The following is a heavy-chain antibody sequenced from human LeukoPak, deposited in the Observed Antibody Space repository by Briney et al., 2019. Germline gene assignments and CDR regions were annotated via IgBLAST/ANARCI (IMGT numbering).Heavy chain of an antibody. CDR3: YLIQSVVVAEPPAGASTEFDY. J-gene: IGHJ4*02. CDR2: IRYDGSNK. V-gene: IGHV3-30*02. D-gene: IGHD2-2*01. CDR1: GFTFSSYG. Sequence: PGGSLRLSCAASGFTFSSYGMHWVRQAPGKGLEWVAFIRYDGSNKYYADSVKGRFTISRDNSKNTLYLQMNSLRAEDTAVYYCYLIQSVVVAEPPAGASTEFDYWGQGTLVTVSS.